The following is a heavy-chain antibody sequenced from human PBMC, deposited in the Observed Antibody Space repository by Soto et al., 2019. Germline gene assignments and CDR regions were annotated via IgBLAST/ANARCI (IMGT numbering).Heavy chain of an antibody. V-gene: IGHV4-34*01. Sequence: QVQLQQWGAGLLKPSETLSLTCAVYGGSFSGYYWSWIRQPPGKGLEWIGEINHSGSTNYNPSLKSRVTISVDTSKNQFSLKLSSVTAADTAVYYCARGAGYSSSRRWFDPWGQGTLVTVSS. CDR2: INHSGST. D-gene: IGHD6-13*01. CDR3: ARGAGYSSSRRWFDP. J-gene: IGHJ5*02. CDR1: GGSFSGYY.